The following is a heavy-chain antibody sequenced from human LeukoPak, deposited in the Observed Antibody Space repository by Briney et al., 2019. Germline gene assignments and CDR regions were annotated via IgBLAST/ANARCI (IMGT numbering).Heavy chain of an antibody. CDR2: ISFDGNNQ. Sequence: PGGSLRLSCAGSGFSFSNSGMHWVRQAPGKGLEWVAVISFDGNNQYYADSVKGRFTTSGDNSKNTLYLQMNSLRPEDTAIYYCAKDLSAETKMGGFDYWGQGTLVTISS. CDR1: GFSFSNSG. D-gene: IGHD4-11*01. J-gene: IGHJ4*02. V-gene: IGHV3-30*18. CDR3: AKDLSAETKMGGFDY.